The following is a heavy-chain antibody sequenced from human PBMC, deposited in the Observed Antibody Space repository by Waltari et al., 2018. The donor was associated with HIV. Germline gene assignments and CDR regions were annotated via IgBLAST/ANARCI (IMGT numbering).Heavy chain of an antibody. J-gene: IGHJ5*02. CDR3: ATFPPYCSGDICGITWFNM. CDR1: GLTFNNYW. D-gene: IGHD2-15*01. Sequence: EVRLVESGGNVVQPGESLRLSCVVSGSGLTFNNYWMHWVRQAPGSGLVWVSRIAGYGSVEDYADSVKGRFIVARDNAKNTLYLQMNNLRVEDTAMYYCATFPPYCSGDICGITWFNMWGQGTQVIVSS. V-gene: IGHV3-74*01. CDR2: IAGYGSVE.